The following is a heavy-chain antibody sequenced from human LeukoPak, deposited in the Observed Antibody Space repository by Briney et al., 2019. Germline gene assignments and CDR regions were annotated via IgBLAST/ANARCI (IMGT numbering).Heavy chain of an antibody. CDR1: GFSFSSSW. CDR2: IKQDGSDK. CDR3: TLVQVAGVFDY. J-gene: IGHJ4*02. D-gene: IGHD6-19*01. V-gene: IGHV3-7*03. Sequence: GGCLRLSCAASGFSFSSSWMSWVRQAPGKGLEWVANIKQDGSDKYYVDSVKGRFTISRDNARNSLYLQMNSLRAEDTAVYYCTLVQVAGVFDYWGQGTLVTVSS.